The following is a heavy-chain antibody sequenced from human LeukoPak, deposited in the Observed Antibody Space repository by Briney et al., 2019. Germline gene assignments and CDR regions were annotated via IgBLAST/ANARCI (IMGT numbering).Heavy chain of an antibody. D-gene: IGHD1-1*01. CDR2: MSYDGRNT. CDR1: GFTFSSYT. J-gene: IGHJ4*02. CDR3: AKVQLERRELLPNFDY. Sequence: GGSLRLSCAASGFTFSSYTMNWVRQAPGKGLEWVAVMSYDGRNTYYADSVKGRFTISRDNSKNTLYLQMNSLRVEDTAVYYCAKVQLERRELLPNFDYWGQGTLVTVSS. V-gene: IGHV3-30*18.